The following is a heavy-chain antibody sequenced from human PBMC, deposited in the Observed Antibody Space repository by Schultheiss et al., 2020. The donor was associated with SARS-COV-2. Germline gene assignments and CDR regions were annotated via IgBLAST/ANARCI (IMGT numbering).Heavy chain of an antibody. CDR1: GGSFSGYY. J-gene: IGHJ4*02. D-gene: IGHD6-13*01. CDR2: INHRGST. CDR3: ARRRSSWRHYDS. V-gene: IGHV4-34*01. Sequence: SETLSLTCAVYGGSFSGYYWSWIRQPPGKGLERIGEINHRGSTNYNPSLKSRVTISVDTSKNQFSLKLSSVTAADTAVYYCARRRSSWRHYDSWGQGTLVTVSS.